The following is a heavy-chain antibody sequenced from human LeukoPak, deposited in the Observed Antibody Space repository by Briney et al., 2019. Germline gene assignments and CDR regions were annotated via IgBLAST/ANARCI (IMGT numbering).Heavy chain of an antibody. CDR3: VRGSSFGPYGIDV. J-gene: IGHJ6*02. CDR1: GFPFSSYA. CDR2: IIYSGVIT. Sequence: HPGGSLRLSCSASGFPFSSYAMHWVRQAQGKGLEYVSAIIYSGVITYYADSVKCSFTISTDNSKNTLYLQMSSLRAEDTAVYFCVRGSSFGPYGIDVWGQGTTVTVSS. D-gene: IGHD3-16*01. V-gene: IGHV3-64D*09.